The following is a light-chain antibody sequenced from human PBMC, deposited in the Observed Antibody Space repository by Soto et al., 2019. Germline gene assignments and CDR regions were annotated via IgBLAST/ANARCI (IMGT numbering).Light chain of an antibody. Sequence: QLVLTQPASVSGSPGQSITISCTGTSNDVGGYNYVSWYQQHPGKAPKLMIYDVSNRPSGVSNRFSGSKSGNTASLTISGLQAEDEADYYCSSYTRSVTVLFGGGTKLTVL. CDR1: SNDVGGYNY. J-gene: IGLJ2*01. CDR3: SSYTRSVTVL. CDR2: DVS. V-gene: IGLV2-14*01.